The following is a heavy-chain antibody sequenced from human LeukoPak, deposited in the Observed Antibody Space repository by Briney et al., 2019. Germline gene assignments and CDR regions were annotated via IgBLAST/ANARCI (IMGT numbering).Heavy chain of an antibody. CDR1: GYTFTSYG. CDR3: ARVYYYDSSGYFDY. V-gene: IGHV1-18*01. CDR2: ISAYNGNT. J-gene: IGHJ4*02. Sequence: GASVKVSCKASGYTFTSYGISWVRQAPGQGLEWMGWISAYNGNTNYAQKPQGRVTMTTDTSTSTAYMELRSLRSDDTAVYYCARVYYYDSSGYFDYWGQGTLVTVSS. D-gene: IGHD3-22*01.